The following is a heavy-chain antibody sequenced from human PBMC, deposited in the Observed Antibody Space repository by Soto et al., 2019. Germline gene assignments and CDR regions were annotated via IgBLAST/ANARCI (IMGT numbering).Heavy chain of an antibody. CDR3: ARDVDGGYFDY. J-gene: IGHJ4*02. CDR1: GFTFSNHW. D-gene: IGHD4-17*01. Sequence: VQLVESGGALVQPGESLRLSCAASGFTFSNHWMTWVRQTPGKGLEWVANINRDGSEKNYVESVKGRFTISRDNAKNSHYLQMNSLRVEDTANYFCARDVDGGYFDYWGQGALVTVSS. CDR2: INRDGSEK. V-gene: IGHV3-7*05.